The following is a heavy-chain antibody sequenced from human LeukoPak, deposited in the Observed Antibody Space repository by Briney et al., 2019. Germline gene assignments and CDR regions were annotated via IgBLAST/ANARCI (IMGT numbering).Heavy chain of an antibody. CDR1: GYTFTNYG. CDR3: ARVRDYGGIGVDY. V-gene: IGHV1-18*01. D-gene: IGHD3-16*01. J-gene: IGHJ4*02. Sequence: ASVKVSCKASGYTFTNYGISWVRQAPGQGLECMGWISAYNGNTNYAQRFQGRVTMTTDTSTSTAYMELRSLRSDDTAVYYCARVRDYGGIGVDYWGQGTLVTVSS. CDR2: ISAYNGNT.